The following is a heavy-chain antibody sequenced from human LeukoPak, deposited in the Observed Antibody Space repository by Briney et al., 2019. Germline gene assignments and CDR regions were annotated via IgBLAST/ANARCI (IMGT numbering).Heavy chain of an antibody. Sequence: GGSLRLSCAASGFSLSSYAIHWVRQAPGKGLEWVALISYDGSKKYYADSVKGRFTISRDNSKNTLYLQMNSLRAEDTAVYYCARPAAAGRIVATFAYWGQGTLVIVSS. CDR2: ISYDGSKK. V-gene: IGHV3-30*04. CDR3: ARPAAAGRIVATFAY. J-gene: IGHJ4*02. CDR1: GFSLSSYA. D-gene: IGHD5-12*01.